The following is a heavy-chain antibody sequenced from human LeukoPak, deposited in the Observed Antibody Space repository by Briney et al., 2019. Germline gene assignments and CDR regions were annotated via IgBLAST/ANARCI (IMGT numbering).Heavy chain of an antibody. V-gene: IGHV4-59*08. CDR2: IYYSGST. CDR1: GGSISNYY. Sequence: SETLSLTCAVSGGSISNYYWSWIRQPPGQALEWIGYIYYSGSTNYNPSLKSRVTISVDTSKNQFSLKLSSVTAADTAVYYCARLVAGTGEYNFAYWGQGTLVTVSS. D-gene: IGHD6-19*01. J-gene: IGHJ4*02. CDR3: ARLVAGTGEYNFAY.